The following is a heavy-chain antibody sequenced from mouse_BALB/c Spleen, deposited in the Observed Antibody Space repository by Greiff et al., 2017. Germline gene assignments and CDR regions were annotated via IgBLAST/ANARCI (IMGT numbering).Heavy chain of an antibody. CDR1: GYTFTDYN. Sequence: EVQLQQSGPELVKPGASVKISCKASGYTFTDYNMHWVKQSHGKSLEWIGYIYPYNGGTGYNQKFKGKATLTVDKSSSTAFMHLNSLTSEDAAVYYCALESHGGFAYWGQGTLVTVSA. V-gene: IGHV1S29*02. J-gene: IGHJ3*01. CDR3: ALESHGGFAY. CDR2: IYPYNGGT. D-gene: IGHD1-3*01.